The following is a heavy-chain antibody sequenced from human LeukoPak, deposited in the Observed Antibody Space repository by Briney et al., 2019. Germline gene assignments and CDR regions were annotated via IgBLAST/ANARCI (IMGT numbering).Heavy chain of an antibody. J-gene: IGHJ4*02. V-gene: IGHV3-23*01. CDR1: GFTFSSYA. CDR2: ISGSGGST. D-gene: IGHD3-3*01. Sequence: PGGSLRLSCAASGFTFSSYAMSWVRQAPGKGLEWVSAISGSGGSTYYADSVKGRFTISRDNSKNTLCLQMNSLRAEDTAVYYCAKDLDFWSGYYGYWGQGTLVTVSS. CDR3: AKDLDFWSGYYGY.